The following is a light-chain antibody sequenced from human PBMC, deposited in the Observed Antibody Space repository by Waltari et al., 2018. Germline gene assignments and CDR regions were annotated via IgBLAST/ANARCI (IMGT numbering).Light chain of an antibody. V-gene: IGLV2-23*01. CDR1: SSDIGGYNL. CDR3: CSYAGIGTLT. J-gene: IGLJ3*02. Sequence: QSALTQPASVSGSPGQSITIPCTGTSSDIGGYNLVSWYQHHPGKAPKMIIYEGNKRPSGVSLRYSGSSAGNTASLTISGLHTEDEADYYCCSYAGIGTLTFGGGTRVAVL. CDR2: EGN.